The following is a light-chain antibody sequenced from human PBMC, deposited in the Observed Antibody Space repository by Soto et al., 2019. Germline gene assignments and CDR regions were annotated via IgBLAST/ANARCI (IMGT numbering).Light chain of an antibody. V-gene: IGKV3-11*01. CDR2: GAS. CDR1: QSVGSD. CDR3: QQRYSPWT. J-gene: IGKJ1*01. Sequence: EVVLKQSPTTLSLTPGERVTLSCRASQSVGSDLAWYQQTPGQPPRLLIYGASKRATGIPARFSGSGSGTDYTLTSSRLAPEDFAVYYCQQRYSPWTFGQGTKV.